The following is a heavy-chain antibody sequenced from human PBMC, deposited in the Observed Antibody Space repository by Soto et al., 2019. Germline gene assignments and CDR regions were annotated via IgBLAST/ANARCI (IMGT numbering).Heavy chain of an antibody. CDR1: GYTFTGYY. Sequence: GASVKVSCKASGYTFTGYYIHWVRQAPGQGLEWMGWINPNSGGTNYAQKFQGWVTMTRDTSISTAYMELSRLRSDDTAVYYCARVASNYDYYYGMDVWGQGTTVTVSS. V-gene: IGHV1-2*04. J-gene: IGHJ6*02. CDR2: INPNSGGT. CDR3: ARVASNYDYYYGMDV. D-gene: IGHD4-4*01.